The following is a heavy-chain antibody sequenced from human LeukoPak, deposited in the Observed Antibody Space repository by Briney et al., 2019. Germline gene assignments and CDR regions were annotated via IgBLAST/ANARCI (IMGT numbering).Heavy chain of an antibody. D-gene: IGHD3-16*02. V-gene: IGHV4-39*01. CDR2: IYYSGST. CDR1: GGSISSSSYY. J-gene: IGHJ4*02. CDR3: ARAHKDYVWGSYRFCYFDY. Sequence: SETLSLTCTVSGGSISSSSYYGGWIRQPPGKGLEWIGSIYYSGSTYYNPSLKSRVTISVDTSKNQFSLKLSSVTAADTAVYYCARAHKDYVWGSYRFCYFDYWGQGTLVTVSS.